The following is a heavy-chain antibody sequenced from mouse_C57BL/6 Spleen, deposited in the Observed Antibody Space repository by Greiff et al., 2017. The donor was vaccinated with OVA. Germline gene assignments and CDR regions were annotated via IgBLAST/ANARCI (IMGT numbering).Heavy chain of an antibody. CDR2: IDPSDSYT. J-gene: IGHJ2*01. CDR3: ARRITTVAYFDY. Sequence: QVQLKQPGAELVKPGASVKLSCKASGYTFTSYWMQWVKQRPGQGLEWIGEIDPSDSYTNYNQKFKGKATLTVDTSSSTAYMQLSSLTSEDSAVYYCARRITTVAYFDYWGQGTTLTVSS. V-gene: IGHV1-50*01. D-gene: IGHD1-1*01. CDR1: GYTFTSYW.